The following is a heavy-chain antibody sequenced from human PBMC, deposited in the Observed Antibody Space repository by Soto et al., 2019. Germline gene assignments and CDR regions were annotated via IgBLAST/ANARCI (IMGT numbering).Heavy chain of an antibody. D-gene: IGHD3-10*01. Sequence: SETLSLTCTVSGGSISSYYWSWIRQPPGKGLEWIGYIYYSGSTNYNPSLKSRVTISVDTSKNQFSLKLSSVTAADTAVYYCARLVRRELFSFFDYWGQGTLVTVSS. CDR3: ARLVRRELFSFFDY. CDR1: GGSISSYY. J-gene: IGHJ4*02. V-gene: IGHV4-59*08. CDR2: IYYSGST.